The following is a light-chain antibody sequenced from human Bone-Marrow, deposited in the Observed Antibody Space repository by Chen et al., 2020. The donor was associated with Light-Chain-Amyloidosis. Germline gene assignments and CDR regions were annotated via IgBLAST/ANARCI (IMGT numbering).Light chain of an antibody. CDR1: QPISSNY. CDR2: GSS. J-gene: IGKJ4*01. CDR3: QQYGTSPLT. V-gene: IGKV3-20*01. Sequence: EICVTPVPSTLALSPGEGAKLPCRASQPISSNYVTWYQQKFGQAPRLLIYGSSSRATGIPDRFTGSGSGTDFTLTINRLEPEDFAMYYCQQYGTSPLTFGGGTKVEIK.